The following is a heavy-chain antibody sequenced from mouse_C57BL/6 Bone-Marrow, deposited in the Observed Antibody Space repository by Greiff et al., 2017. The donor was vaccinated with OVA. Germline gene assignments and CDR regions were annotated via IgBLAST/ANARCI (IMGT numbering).Heavy chain of an antibody. J-gene: IGHJ2*01. CDR3: ARTRFTTVVAYYIDY. Sequence: VQLQQPGTELVKPGASVKLSCKASGYTFTSYWMHWVKQRPGQGLEWIGNINPSNGGTNYNEKFKSKATLTVDKSSSTAYMQLSSLTSADSAVYYCARTRFTTVVAYYIDYWGQGTTLTVSS. CDR2: INPSNGGT. V-gene: IGHV1-53*01. CDR1: GYTFTSYW. D-gene: IGHD1-1*01.